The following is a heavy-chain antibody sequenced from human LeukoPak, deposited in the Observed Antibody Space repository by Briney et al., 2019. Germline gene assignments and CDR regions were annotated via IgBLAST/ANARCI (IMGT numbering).Heavy chain of an antibody. Sequence: GGSLRLSCAASGFTVSTNYMTWVRQAPGKGLEWVSFIYSDGSTYYADSVKGRFTISRDNSKNTLYLQMNSLRAEDTAVYYCAKTPTYYYDSSVLYGDAFDIWGQGTMVTVSS. D-gene: IGHD3-22*01. CDR3: AKTPTYYYDSSVLYGDAFDI. V-gene: IGHV3-53*01. CDR2: IYSDGST. CDR1: GFTVSTNY. J-gene: IGHJ3*02.